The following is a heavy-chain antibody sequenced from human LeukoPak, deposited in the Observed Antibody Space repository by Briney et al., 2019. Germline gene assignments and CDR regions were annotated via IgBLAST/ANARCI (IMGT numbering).Heavy chain of an antibody. Sequence: GGSRKISCKGSGYSFTSHWVGWVRPMAGEGLEWVGIIYPGDSDTRYSPSFQGQVTISADKSISTAYLQWSSLKASDTAMYYCARGCREKWLRPNWFDPWGQGTLVTVSS. D-gene: IGHD5-12*01. CDR1: GYSFTSHW. J-gene: IGHJ5*02. CDR3: ARGCREKWLRPNWFDP. V-gene: IGHV5-51*01. CDR2: IYPGDSDT.